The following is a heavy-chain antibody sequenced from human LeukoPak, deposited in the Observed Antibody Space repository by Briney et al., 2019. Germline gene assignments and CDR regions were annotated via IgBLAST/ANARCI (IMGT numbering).Heavy chain of an antibody. Sequence: ASVKVSCKASGYTFTSYGISWVRQAPGQGLEWMGWISAYNGNTNYAQKLQGRVTMTTDTSTSTAYMELRSLRSDDTAVYYCARDGAGIVVVVAATHDYYYGMDVWGQGTTVTVSS. D-gene: IGHD2-15*01. V-gene: IGHV1-18*01. J-gene: IGHJ6*02. CDR1: GYTFTSYG. CDR3: ARDGAGIVVVVAATHDYYYGMDV. CDR2: ISAYNGNT.